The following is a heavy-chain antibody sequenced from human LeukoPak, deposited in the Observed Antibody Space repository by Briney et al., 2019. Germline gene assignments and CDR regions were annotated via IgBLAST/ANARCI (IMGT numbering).Heavy chain of an antibody. J-gene: IGHJ4*02. CDR2: ISDSGST. Sequence: SETLSLTCAVSGGSISSYYWSWIRQPPGKGLEWVGCISDSGSTNYNPSLKSRVTMSVDTSKHQFSLKLSSVTAADTAFYDCSRDLRIAATGDPIGYWGQGTLVTVSS. V-gene: IGHV4-59*01. D-gene: IGHD6-13*01. CDR3: SRDLRIAATGDPIGY. CDR1: GGSISSYY.